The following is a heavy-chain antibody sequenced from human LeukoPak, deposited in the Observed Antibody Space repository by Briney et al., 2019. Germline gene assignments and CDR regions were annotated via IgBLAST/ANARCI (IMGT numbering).Heavy chain of an antibody. J-gene: IGHJ6*04. V-gene: IGHV1-2*04. CDR3: AREFWLVRPRGMDV. CDR1: GYTFTGYY. D-gene: IGHD6-19*01. CDR2: INPNSGGT. Sequence: ASVKVSCKASGYTFTGYYMHWVRQAPGQGLEWMGWINPNSGGTNYAQKFQGWVTMTRDTSISTAYMELSRLRSDDTAVYYCAREFWLVRPRGMDVWGKGTTVTASS.